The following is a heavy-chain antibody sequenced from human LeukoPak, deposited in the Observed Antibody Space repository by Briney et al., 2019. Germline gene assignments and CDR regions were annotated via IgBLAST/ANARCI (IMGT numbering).Heavy chain of an antibody. CDR3: AKQSYARSLGE. J-gene: IGHJ4*02. D-gene: IGHD2-8*01. CDR2: TNSGGTST. CDR1: GFPFSDFS. Sequence: LSGGSLRLSCATSGFPFSDFSMSWVRQAPGKGLEWISTTNSGGTSTYYAESVKGRFTISRDNSKNTLYLQVSSLRVEDTAVYYCAKQSYARSLGEGGPGTLVSVSS. V-gene: IGHV3-23*01.